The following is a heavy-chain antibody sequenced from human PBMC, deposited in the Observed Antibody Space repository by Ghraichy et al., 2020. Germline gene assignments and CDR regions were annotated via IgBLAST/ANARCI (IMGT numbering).Heavy chain of an antibody. CDR1: GYTFTSYA. J-gene: IGHJ5*02. CDR3: ARDRSCSGGSCYEGNWFDP. Sequence: ASVKVSCKASGYTFTSYAMHWVRQAPGQRLEWMGWINAGNGNTKYSQKFQGRVTITRDTSASTAYMELSSLRSEDTAVYYCARDRSCSGGSCYEGNWFDPWGQGTLVTVSS. V-gene: IGHV1-3*01. D-gene: IGHD2-15*01. CDR2: INAGNGNT.